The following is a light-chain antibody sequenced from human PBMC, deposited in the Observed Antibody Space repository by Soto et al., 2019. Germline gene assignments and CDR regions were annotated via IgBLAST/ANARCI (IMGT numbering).Light chain of an antibody. Sequence: IVMTQSPDSLPLSLCERATINCKSSQSVLYTSNNKNYLAWYQQKPGQSPKLLIYWASTRESGVPDRFSGSGSGTDFTLTISSLQAEDVAVYYCQQYYSNPRTFGQGTKVDIK. CDR1: QSVLYTSNNKNY. CDR3: QQYYSNPRT. CDR2: WAS. V-gene: IGKV4-1*01. J-gene: IGKJ1*01.